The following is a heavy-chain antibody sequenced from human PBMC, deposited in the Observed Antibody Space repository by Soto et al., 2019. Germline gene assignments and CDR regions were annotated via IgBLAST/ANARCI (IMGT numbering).Heavy chain of an antibody. Sequence: KASETLSLTCTVSAASFSKYYWSWIRQPPGKGLEWIGYIYFNGNTNYNPSLKRRVTISIETSKKQISLNLTSVTDADTAVYYCASVTFGGVVLAHWGQGTLVTVSS. CDR1: AASFSKYY. CDR3: ASVTFGGVVLAH. V-gene: IGHV4-59*01. D-gene: IGHD3-16*01. CDR2: IYFNGNT. J-gene: IGHJ4*02.